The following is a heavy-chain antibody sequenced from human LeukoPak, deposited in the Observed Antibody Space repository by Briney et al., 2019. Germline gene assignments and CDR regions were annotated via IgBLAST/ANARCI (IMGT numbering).Heavy chain of an antibody. CDR3: AHRWGSLYGMDV. CDR2: ISGSGGST. V-gene: IGHV3-23*01. J-gene: IGHJ6*02. Sequence: GGSLRLSCAASGFTFSSYAMSWVRQAPGKGLEWVSAISGSGGSTYYADSVKGRFTISRDNSKNTLYLQMNSLRAEDTAVYYCAHRWGSLYGMDVWGQGTTVTVSS. CDR1: GFTFSSYA. D-gene: IGHD7-27*01.